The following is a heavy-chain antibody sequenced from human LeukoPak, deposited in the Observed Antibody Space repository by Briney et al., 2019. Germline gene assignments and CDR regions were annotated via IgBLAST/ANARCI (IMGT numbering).Heavy chain of an antibody. D-gene: IGHD3-10*01. J-gene: IGHJ4*02. CDR2: ISASSDST. Sequence: PGGSLRLSCAASGLTFSSYAMSWVRQAPGKGLEWVSGISASSDSTYYAGSVKGRFTISRDNSKNTLYLHMNSLRAEDTAVYYCAKVRSTMVRGVLDSWGQGTLVTVSS. CDR1: GLTFSSYA. V-gene: IGHV3-23*01. CDR3: AKVRSTMVRGVLDS.